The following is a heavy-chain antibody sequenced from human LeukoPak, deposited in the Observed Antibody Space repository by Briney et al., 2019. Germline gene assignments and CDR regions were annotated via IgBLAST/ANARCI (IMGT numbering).Heavy chain of an antibody. D-gene: IGHD2-15*01. Sequence: ASVKVSCKASGYTXTGYYMHWVRQAPGQGLEWTGWINHNSGGTNYAQKFQGRVTMTRDTSISTAYMELSRLRSDDTAVYYCARERTLTSCYDYWGQGTLVTVSS. CDR2: INHNSGGT. CDR3: ARERTLTSCYDY. V-gene: IGHV1-2*02. CDR1: GYTXTGYY. J-gene: IGHJ4*02.